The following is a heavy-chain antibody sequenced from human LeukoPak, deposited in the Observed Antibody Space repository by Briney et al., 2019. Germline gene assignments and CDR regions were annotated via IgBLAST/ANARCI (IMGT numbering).Heavy chain of an antibody. D-gene: IGHD2-15*01. V-gene: IGHV3-23*01. CDR1: GFTFDKSW. Sequence: GGSLRLSCAASGFTFDKSWMSWVRQAPGKGLEWVSTTSAGGEDRHYADSVKGRFTISRDNSKNTLYLQMNTLRAEDTALYYCAKDVGFCSGDSCSFFDYWGQGGLVTVSS. CDR3: AKDVGFCSGDSCSFFDY. CDR2: TSAGGEDR. J-gene: IGHJ4*02.